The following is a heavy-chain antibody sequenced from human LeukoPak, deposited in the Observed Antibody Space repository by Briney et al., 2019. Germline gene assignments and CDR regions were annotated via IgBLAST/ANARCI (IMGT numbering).Heavy chain of an antibody. CDR1: GFNFGDYG. CDR3: ARNLVFGSGWYGGPDY. Sequence: GGSLRLSCTGSGFNFGDYGMSWVRQAPGKGLEWVGFIRSKAYGGTTENAASVKGRFTISRDDSKSIAYLQMNSLRVEDTAVYYCARNLVFGSGWYGGPDYWGQGTLVTVSS. V-gene: IGHV3-49*04. D-gene: IGHD6-19*01. J-gene: IGHJ4*02. CDR2: IRSKAYGGTT.